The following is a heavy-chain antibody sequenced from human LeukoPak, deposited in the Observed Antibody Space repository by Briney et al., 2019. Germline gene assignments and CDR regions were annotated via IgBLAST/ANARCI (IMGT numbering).Heavy chain of an antibody. D-gene: IGHD3-16*01. CDR2: ISGSGGST. V-gene: IGHV3-23*01. J-gene: IGHJ5*02. Sequence: GGSLRLSCATSGFTFSSYAMSRVRQAPGKGLEWVSAISGSGGSTYYADSVKGRFTISRDNSKNTLYLQMNSLRAEDTAVYYCAKSTLMMGGWFDPWGQGTLVTVSS. CDR1: GFTFSSYA. CDR3: AKSTLMMGGWFDP.